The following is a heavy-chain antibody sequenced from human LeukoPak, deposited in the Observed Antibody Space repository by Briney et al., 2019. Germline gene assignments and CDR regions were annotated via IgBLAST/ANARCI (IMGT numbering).Heavy chain of an antibody. CDR2: ISYDGSNK. CDR1: GFTFSSYG. V-gene: IGHV3-30*18. D-gene: IGHD3-22*01. Sequence: GGSLRLSCAASGFTFSSYGMHWVRQAPGKGLEWVAVISYDGSNKYYADSVKGRFTISRDNSKNTLYLQMNSLRAEDTAVYYCAKEHSSGYYHGPYDAFDIWGQGTMVTVSS. J-gene: IGHJ3*02. CDR3: AKEHSSGYYHGPYDAFDI.